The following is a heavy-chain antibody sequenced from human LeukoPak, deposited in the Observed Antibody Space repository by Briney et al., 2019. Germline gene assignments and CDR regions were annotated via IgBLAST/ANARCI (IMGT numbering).Heavy chain of an antibody. Sequence: ASVKVSCKASGNTFTSYDVNWVRQATGQGLEWMGYMNPSSGKTGYAENFQGRLTMTWDTSISTAYMELSSLRSDDTAVYYCAREFRHQPYWGQGTLVTVSS. J-gene: IGHJ4*02. CDR1: GNTFTSYD. CDR2: MNPSSGKT. CDR3: AREFRHQPY. D-gene: IGHD2-2*01. V-gene: IGHV1-8*01.